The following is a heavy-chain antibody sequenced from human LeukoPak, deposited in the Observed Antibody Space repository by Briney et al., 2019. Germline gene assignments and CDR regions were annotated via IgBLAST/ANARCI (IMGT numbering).Heavy chain of an antibody. CDR1: GFTVSEYD. Sequence: GGSLRLSCAASGFTVSEYDMHWVRQATGKGLEWVSAIGIVGDTYYVGSVKGRFTMSRDNASNRVHLQMNSLRDGDTGFYYCLRDYHGMDVWGQGTTVIVSS. CDR2: IGIVGDT. CDR3: LRDYHGMDV. J-gene: IGHJ6*02. V-gene: IGHV3-13*01. D-gene: IGHD3-16*02.